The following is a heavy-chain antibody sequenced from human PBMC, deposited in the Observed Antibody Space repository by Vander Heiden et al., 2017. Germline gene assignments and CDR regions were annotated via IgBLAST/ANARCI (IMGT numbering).Heavy chain of an antibody. CDR2: IVPMFNTS. V-gene: IGHV1-69*01. CDR3: VASPMSPGDF. Sequence: QVQLVQSGAEVKKPGSSVKVSCKASGGTFNSYAITWVRQAPGQGLEWMGGIVPMFNTSNYAQKFQGRFSISADESLTTANMELSGLGYDDTAVYYCVASPMSPGDFWGQGTLVTVS. D-gene: IGHD6-6*01. J-gene: IGHJ4*02. CDR1: GGTFNSYA.